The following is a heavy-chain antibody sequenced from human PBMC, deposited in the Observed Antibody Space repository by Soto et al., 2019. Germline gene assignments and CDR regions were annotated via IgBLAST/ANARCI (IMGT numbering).Heavy chain of an antibody. Sequence: ASVKLSCKASGYTFTSYGISCVRQAPRQGIEWMGWISGYTGNTNYAQKVQGRVTLTTDTSTSTAYMELTSLTPDDTAVYYCARDERGSGSYFGRLNWFDPWGQGTLVTVSS. V-gene: IGHV1-18*01. J-gene: IGHJ5*02. CDR1: GYTFTSYG. CDR2: ISGYTGNT. D-gene: IGHD3-10*01. CDR3: ARDERGSGSYFGRLNWFDP.